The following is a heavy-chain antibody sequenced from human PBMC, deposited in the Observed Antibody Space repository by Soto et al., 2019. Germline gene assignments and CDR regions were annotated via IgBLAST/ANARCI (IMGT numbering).Heavy chain of an antibody. Sequence: GGSLRLSCAASGFSFSSYAMSWVRQAPGKGLEWVSSISQSSGDTYYADSVKGRFTISRDNSRNTLYLQLSSLREEDTAVYYCAKVDTWTYFDYWGQGALVTVSS. V-gene: IGHV3-23*01. CDR1: GFSFSSYA. D-gene: IGHD5-12*01. CDR2: ISQSSGDT. J-gene: IGHJ4*02. CDR3: AKVDTWTYFDY.